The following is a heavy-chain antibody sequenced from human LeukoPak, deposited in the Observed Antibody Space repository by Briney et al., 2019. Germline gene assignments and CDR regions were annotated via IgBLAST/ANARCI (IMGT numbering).Heavy chain of an antibody. CDR2: ISSSSSYI. CDR1: GFTFSSYS. CDR3: ARVQLRYFDWSPFDY. Sequence: GGSLRLSCAASGFTFSSYSMNWVCQAPGKGLEWVSSISSSSSYIYYADSVKGRFTISRDNAKNTLYLQMNSLRAEDTAVYYCARVQLRYFDWSPFDYWGQGTLVTVSS. J-gene: IGHJ4*02. V-gene: IGHV3-21*01. D-gene: IGHD3-9*01.